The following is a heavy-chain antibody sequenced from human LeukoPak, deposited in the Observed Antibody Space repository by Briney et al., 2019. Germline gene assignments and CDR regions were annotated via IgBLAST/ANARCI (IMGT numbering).Heavy chain of an antibody. Sequence: GGSLRLSCAASGFTFSGHGMNWVRQAPGKGLEWVSGITGSGATTYYADSVKGRFTISRDNSKNTLYLQMNSLRAEDTAVYYCTPSMIVVVFGYWGQGTLVSVSS. V-gene: IGHV3-23*01. CDR2: ITGSGATT. J-gene: IGHJ4*02. D-gene: IGHD3-22*01. CDR3: TPSMIVVVFGY. CDR1: GFTFSGHG.